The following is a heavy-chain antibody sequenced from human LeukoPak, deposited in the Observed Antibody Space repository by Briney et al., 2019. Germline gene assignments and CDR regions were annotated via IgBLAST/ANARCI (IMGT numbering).Heavy chain of an antibody. Sequence: SETLSLTCAVSGGSLSGYYLTWIRQPPGEGLEWIGDINHSGSTNYNPSLKSRVTISVDTSKKQFFLNLSSVTAADTAVYYGARDLDSSGYINWFDPWGQGTLVTVSS. D-gene: IGHD3-22*01. V-gene: IGHV4-34*01. CDR2: INHSGST. CDR1: GGSLSGYY. J-gene: IGHJ5*02. CDR3: ARDLDSSGYINWFDP.